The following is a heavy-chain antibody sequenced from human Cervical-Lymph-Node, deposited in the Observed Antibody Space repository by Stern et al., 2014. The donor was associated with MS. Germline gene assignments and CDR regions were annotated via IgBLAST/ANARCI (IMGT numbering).Heavy chain of an antibody. CDR3: ARSLNYYDSSAYI. Sequence: QLKLQESGSGLVKPSQTLSLTCAVSGGSIRRGDHSWSWIRQPPGKGLEWIGYIYYSGSTYYNPSLRSRVTISVDRSKNQFSLKLSSVTAADTAVYYCARSLNYYDSSAYIWGQGTMVTVSS. CDR1: GGSIRRGDHS. V-gene: IGHV4-30-2*01. CDR2: IYYSGST. D-gene: IGHD3-22*01. J-gene: IGHJ3*02.